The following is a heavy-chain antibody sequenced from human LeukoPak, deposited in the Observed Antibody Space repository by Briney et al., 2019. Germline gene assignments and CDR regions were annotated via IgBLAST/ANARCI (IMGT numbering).Heavy chain of an antibody. J-gene: IGHJ4*02. CDR2: MNPNSGNT. Sequence: ASVKVSCKASGYTFTSYDINWVRQATGQGLEWMGWMNPNSGNTGYAQKFQGRVTMTRDTSTSTVYMELSSLRSEDTAVYYRARYRANYYDSSGYFDYWGQGTLVTVSS. V-gene: IGHV1-8*01. CDR3: ARYRANYYDSSGYFDY. CDR1: GYTFTSYD. D-gene: IGHD3-22*01.